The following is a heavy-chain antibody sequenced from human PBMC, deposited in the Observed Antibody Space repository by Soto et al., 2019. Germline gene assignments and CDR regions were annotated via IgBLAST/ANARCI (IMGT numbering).Heavy chain of an antibody. D-gene: IGHD4-17*01. CDR1: GFTVSSYL. J-gene: IGHJ4*02. V-gene: IGHV3-74*01. CDR3: ARVNYGDYGGVYDY. Sequence: GGSLRLSCAASGFTVSSYLMHWVRQAPGKGLVWVSRISSDGSSTSFADSVKGRFTISRDNAKNTLYLQMNSLRAEDTAVYYCARVNYGDYGGVYDYWGQGTLVTVAS. CDR2: ISSDGSST.